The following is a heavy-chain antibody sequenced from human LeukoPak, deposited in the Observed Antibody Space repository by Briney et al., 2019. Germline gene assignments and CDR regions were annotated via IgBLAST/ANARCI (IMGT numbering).Heavy chain of an antibody. V-gene: IGHV3-33*01. CDR2: IWYGGSNK. CDR1: GFNFNIFI. J-gene: IGHJ5*02. CDR3: AIHRGRSWNGVWLDP. D-gene: IGHD6-13*01. Sequence: GGSLRLSCATSGFNFNIFIMHWVRQRPGKGLEWVAVIWYGGSNKYYADSVKGRFSISRDNSKSTLHLQMNRLRVEDTAVYYCAIHRGRSWNGVWLDPWGQGDLVTVSS.